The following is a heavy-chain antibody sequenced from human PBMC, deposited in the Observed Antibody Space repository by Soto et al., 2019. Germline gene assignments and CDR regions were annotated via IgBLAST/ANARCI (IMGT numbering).Heavy chain of an antibody. CDR2: ISDRDRGSDT. CDR1: GFTLSDHF. J-gene: IGHJ4*02. V-gene: IGHV3-11*01. D-gene: IGHD3-10*01. CDR3: ASGSWATPDY. Sequence: QVQLVESGGGLVKPGGSLRLSCAASGFTLSDHFMSWIRQAPGKGLEWVSYISDRDRGSDTHYGDSVKGRFTISRDNAKNSLYLQMNSRRVEDTAVYYCASGSWATPDYWGQGTLVTVSS.